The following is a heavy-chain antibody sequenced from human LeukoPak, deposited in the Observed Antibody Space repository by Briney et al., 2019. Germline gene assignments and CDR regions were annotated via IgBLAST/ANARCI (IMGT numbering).Heavy chain of an antibody. J-gene: IGHJ3*02. Sequence: SETLSLTCTVSGGSSSSYYWSWIRQPAGKGLEWIGRIYTSGSTNYNPSLKSRVTMSVDTSKNQFSLKLSSVTAADTAVYYCARVRPRCSSTSCYTGDAFDIWGQGTMVTVSS. V-gene: IGHV4-4*07. CDR3: ARVRPRCSSTSCYTGDAFDI. CDR2: IYTSGST. CDR1: GGSSSSYY. D-gene: IGHD2-2*02.